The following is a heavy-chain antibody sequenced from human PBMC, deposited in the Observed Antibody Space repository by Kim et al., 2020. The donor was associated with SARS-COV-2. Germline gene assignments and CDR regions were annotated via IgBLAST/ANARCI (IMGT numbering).Heavy chain of an antibody. D-gene: IGHD3-9*01. CDR1: GYTFTSYG. CDR3: ARDRRRYFDWLFLAASWFDP. Sequence: PSVKVSCKASGYTFTSYGISWVRQAPGQGLVWMGWISAYNGNTNYAEKLQGRVTMTTDTSTSTAYMELRSLRSDDTAVYYCARDRRRYFDWLFLAASWFDPWGQGTLVTVSS. CDR2: ISAYNGNT. V-gene: IGHV1-18*04. J-gene: IGHJ5*02.